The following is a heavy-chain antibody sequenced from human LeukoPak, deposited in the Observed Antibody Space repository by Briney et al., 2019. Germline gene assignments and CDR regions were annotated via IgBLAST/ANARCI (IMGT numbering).Heavy chain of an antibody. CDR2: ISTSSSYI. J-gene: IGHJ4*02. Sequence: GGSLRLSCTASGFTFSSYSMNWDRQAPGKGLEWVSSISTSSSYIYYADSVKGRFTTSRDNAKNSLYLQMNSLRAEDTAFYYCAINGGGDSGYGNFDYWGQGTLVTVSS. V-gene: IGHV3-21*04. CDR3: AINGGGDSGYGNFDY. D-gene: IGHD5-12*01. CDR1: GFTFSSYS.